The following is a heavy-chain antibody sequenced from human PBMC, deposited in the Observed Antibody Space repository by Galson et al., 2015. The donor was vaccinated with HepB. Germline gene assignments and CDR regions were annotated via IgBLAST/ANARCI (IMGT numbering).Heavy chain of an antibody. D-gene: IGHD6-19*01. Sequence: LRLSCAASGFTFSTYEMNWVRQAPGKGLEWVSYISSGGSTIYYADSVKGRFSISRDNAKNSLYLQMNSLRAEDTAVYYCARGSSGWYPYWGQGTLVTVSS. CDR2: ISSGGSTI. CDR3: ARGSSGWYPY. V-gene: IGHV3-48*03. J-gene: IGHJ4*02. CDR1: GFTFSTYE.